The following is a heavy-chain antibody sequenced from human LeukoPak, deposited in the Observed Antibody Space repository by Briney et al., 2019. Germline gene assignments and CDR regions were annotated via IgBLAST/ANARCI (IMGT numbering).Heavy chain of an antibody. J-gene: IGHJ5*02. D-gene: IGHD2-15*01. Sequence: KTGGSLRLSCTASGFTCSNAWMSWFRQAPGKGLEWVGRIKRKSDGGRTDYAAPLKGRFTVSRDDSKNTLYLQMNSLRAEDTAVYYCARDRGYCSGGSCYGDSWFDPWGQGTLVTVSS. CDR1: GFTCSNAW. V-gene: IGHV3-15*01. CDR2: IKRKSDGGRT. CDR3: ARDRGYCSGGSCYGDSWFDP.